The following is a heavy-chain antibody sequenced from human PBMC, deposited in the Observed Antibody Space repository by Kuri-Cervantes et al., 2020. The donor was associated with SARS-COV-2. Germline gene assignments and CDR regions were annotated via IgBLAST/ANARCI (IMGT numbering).Heavy chain of an antibody. Sequence: GESLKISCVASGFTFSTYWMHWVRQAPGKGLEWVSRLTNDGSDAIFAESVKGRFTISRDNAKNMLYLYMNSLRADDTAVYYCARDSMTTRDFDYWGQGTLVTVSS. J-gene: IGHJ4*02. CDR1: GFTFSTYW. D-gene: IGHD4-11*01. CDR3: ARDSMTTRDFDY. CDR2: LTNDGSDA. V-gene: IGHV3-74*01.